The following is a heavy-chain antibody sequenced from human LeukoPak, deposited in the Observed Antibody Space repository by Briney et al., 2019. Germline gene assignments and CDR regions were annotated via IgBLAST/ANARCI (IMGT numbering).Heavy chain of an antibody. CDR2: IYHSGST. CDR1: GGSISSSNW. CDR3: ARDKGSSRAVAGTGDFDY. Sequence: SETLSLTCAVSGGSISSSNWWSWVRQPPGKGLEWIGEIYHSGSTNYNPSLKSRVTISVDKSKNQFSLKLSSVTAADTAVYYCARDKGSSRAVAGTGDFDYWGQGTLVTVSS. J-gene: IGHJ4*02. D-gene: IGHD6-19*01. V-gene: IGHV4-4*02.